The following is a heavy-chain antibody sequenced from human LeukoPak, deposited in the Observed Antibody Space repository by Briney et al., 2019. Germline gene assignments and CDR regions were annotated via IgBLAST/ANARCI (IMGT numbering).Heavy chain of an antibody. CDR2: IYPDDSDT. V-gene: IGHV5-51*01. CDR1: GYSFTSHW. CDR3: ARGFDGSGTYAKRPFDY. Sequence: GESLKISCKGSGYSFTSHWIGWVRQMAGQGLEWMGIIYPDDSDTIYSPSFEGQVTISADKSNDTAYLQWNSLKASDTAMYYCARGFDGSGTYAKRPFDYWGQGTLVTVSS. D-gene: IGHD3-10*01. J-gene: IGHJ4*02.